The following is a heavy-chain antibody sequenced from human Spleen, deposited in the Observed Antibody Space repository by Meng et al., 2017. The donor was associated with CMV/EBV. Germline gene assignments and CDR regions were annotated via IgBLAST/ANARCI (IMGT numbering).Heavy chain of an antibody. D-gene: IGHD2-21*02. J-gene: IGHJ6*02. CDR2: ISGNTGFI. V-gene: IGHV3-9*01. Sequence: LSLTCAASGFTFDDFAMHWVRQSPGEGLEWVAGISGNTGFIGYADSVKGRFTISRDNAKKTLSLQMNALSPEDTALYYCAKGGGERVTFDAFDVWGQGTTVTVSS. CDR1: GFTFDDFA. CDR3: AKGGGERVTFDAFDV.